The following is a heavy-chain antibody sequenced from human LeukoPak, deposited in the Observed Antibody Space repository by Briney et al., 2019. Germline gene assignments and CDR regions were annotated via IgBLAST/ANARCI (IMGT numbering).Heavy chain of an antibody. CDR2: IYYSGST. Sequence: SETRSLTCAVYGGPFSGYYWNWIRQSPGKGLEWIGYIYYSGSTNYNPSLKSRVTISVDTSKNQFSLKLSSVTAADTAVYYCARTFGEFSGFDYWGQGTLVTVSS. V-gene: IGHV4-59*01. D-gene: IGHD3-10*01. CDR3: ARTFGEFSGFDY. CDR1: GGPFSGYY. J-gene: IGHJ4*02.